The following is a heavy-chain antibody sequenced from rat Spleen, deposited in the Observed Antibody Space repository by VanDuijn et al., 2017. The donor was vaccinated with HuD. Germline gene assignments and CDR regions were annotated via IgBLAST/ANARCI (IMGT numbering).Heavy chain of an antibody. Sequence: EVQLVESGGGLVQPGRSLKLSCAASGFTYSNYVMAWVRQAPTKGLEWVASISTGGGNTYYRDSVKGRFTISRDNAKNTLYLQMDSLRSEDTATYYCAKKLPGYNWYFDFWGPGTMVTVSS. V-gene: IGHV5S13*01. J-gene: IGHJ1*01. CDR1: GFTYSNYV. D-gene: IGHD1-4*01. CDR2: ISTGGGNT. CDR3: AKKLPGYNWYFDF.